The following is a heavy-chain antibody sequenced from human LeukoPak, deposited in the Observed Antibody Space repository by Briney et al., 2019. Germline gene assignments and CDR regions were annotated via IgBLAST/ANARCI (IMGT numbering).Heavy chain of an antibody. J-gene: IGHJ6*03. Sequence: ASVKVSCKASGDTFTSYYIHWMRQAPGQGLEWLGMITPNIGSTTYAQQFQGRITMTSDKSTSTVYMDLSSLRFEDTAAYFCARTEYHYYYMDVWGKGTTVTVSS. CDR1: GDTFTSYY. V-gene: IGHV1-46*01. CDR2: ITPNIGST. CDR3: ARTEYHYYYMDV.